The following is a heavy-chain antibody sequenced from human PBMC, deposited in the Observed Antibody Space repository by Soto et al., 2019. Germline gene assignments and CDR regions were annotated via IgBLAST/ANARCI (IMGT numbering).Heavy chain of an antibody. CDR3: ARHIATMVRGDRLPYYVDY. Sequence: SETLSLTCTVSGGSISSSSYYWGWIRQPPGKGLEWIGSFYYSGSTYYNPSLKSRVTISVDTSKNQFSLKLSSVTAADTAVYYCARHIATMVRGDRLPYYVDYWGKGTLVTVS. CDR2: FYYSGST. D-gene: IGHD3-10*01. CDR1: GGSISSSSYY. J-gene: IGHJ4*02. V-gene: IGHV4-39*01.